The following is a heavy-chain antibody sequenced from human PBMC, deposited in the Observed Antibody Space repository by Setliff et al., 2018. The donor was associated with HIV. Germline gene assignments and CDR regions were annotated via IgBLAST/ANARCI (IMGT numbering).Heavy chain of an antibody. V-gene: IGHV1-69*05. CDR2: ILGIFGTT. D-gene: IGHD2-15*01. Sequence: ASVKVSCKTSGDAFNSNAISWVRQAPGQGLEWMGGILGIFGTTYYAQKFQGRVTITTDESTRTSYMELTSLRSEDTAVYYCASGSGYCNKGSCYIGVHRTPDKYYFDSWGQGTLVTVSS. J-gene: IGHJ4*02. CDR3: ASGSGYCNKGSCYIGVHRTPDKYYFDS. CDR1: GDAFNSNA.